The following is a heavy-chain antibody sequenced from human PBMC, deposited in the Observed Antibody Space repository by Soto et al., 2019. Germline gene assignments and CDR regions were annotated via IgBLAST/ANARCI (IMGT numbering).Heavy chain of an antibody. CDR1: GFNLSHPW. D-gene: IGHD3-9*01. CDR3: TTGIYYDILTGYHNVAY. Sequence: GGSLRLSCVASGFNLSHPWMTWVRQAAGKGLEWVGRIKSKTDGGTADYAAPVKGRATISRDDSKNTVYLQMNSLKTEDTAVYYCTTGIYYDILTGYHNVAYWGQGALVSVSS. CDR2: IKSKTDGGTA. J-gene: IGHJ4*02. V-gene: IGHV3-15*01.